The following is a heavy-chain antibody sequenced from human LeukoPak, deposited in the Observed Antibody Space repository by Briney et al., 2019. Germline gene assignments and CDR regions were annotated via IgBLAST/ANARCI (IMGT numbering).Heavy chain of an antibody. V-gene: IGHV4-34*01. J-gene: IGHJ4*02. CDR3: ARPRRYCSGGSCHPYYFDY. D-gene: IGHD2-15*01. CDR2: INHSGST. Sequence: PSETLSLTCAVYGGSFSGYYWSWIRQPPGKGLEWIGEINHSGSTNYNPSLKSRVTISVDTSKNQFSLKLSSVTAADTAVYYCARPRRYCSGGSCHPYYFDYWGQGTLVTVSS. CDR1: GGSFSGYY.